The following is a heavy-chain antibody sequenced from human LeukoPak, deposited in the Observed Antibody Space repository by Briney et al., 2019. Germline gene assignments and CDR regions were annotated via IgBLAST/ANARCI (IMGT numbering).Heavy chain of an antibody. J-gene: IGHJ3*02. Sequence: GGSLRLSCAASGFTFSDYYMSWIRQAPGKGLEWVSYISSSSSYTNYADSVKGRFTIPRDNAKNSLYLQMNSLRAEDTAMYYCARDGHFNTFHIWGQGTMVTVSS. CDR2: ISSSSSYT. V-gene: IGHV3-11*06. CDR3: ARDGHFNTFHI. D-gene: IGHD2/OR15-2a*01. CDR1: GFTFSDYY.